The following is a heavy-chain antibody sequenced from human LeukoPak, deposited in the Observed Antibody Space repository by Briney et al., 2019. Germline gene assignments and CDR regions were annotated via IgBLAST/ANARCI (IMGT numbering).Heavy chain of an antibody. J-gene: IGHJ4*02. CDR1: GGSISSGDYY. V-gene: IGHV4-30-4*08. CDR3: ARGSYSGSYYSNY. D-gene: IGHD1-26*01. CDR2: IYYSGST. Sequence: SETMSLTCTVSGGSISSGDYYWSWIRQPPGKGLEWIGYIYYSGSTYYNPSLKSRVTISVDTSKNQFSLKLSSVTAADTAVYYCARGSYSGSYYSNYWGQGTLVTVSS.